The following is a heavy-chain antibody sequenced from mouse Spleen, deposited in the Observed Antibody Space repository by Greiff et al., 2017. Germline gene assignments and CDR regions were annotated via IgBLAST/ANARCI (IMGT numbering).Heavy chain of an antibody. CDR3: ARLGYGRGFAY. V-gene: IGHV1-82*01. Sequence: VQRVESGPELVKPGASVKISCKASGYAFSSSWMNWVKQRPGKGLEWIGRIYPGDGDTNYNGKFKGKATLTADKSSSTAYMQLSSLTSEDSAVYFCARLGYGRGFAYWGQGTLVTVSA. CDR1: GYAFSSSW. J-gene: IGHJ3*01. CDR2: IYPGDGDT. D-gene: IGHD1-1*01.